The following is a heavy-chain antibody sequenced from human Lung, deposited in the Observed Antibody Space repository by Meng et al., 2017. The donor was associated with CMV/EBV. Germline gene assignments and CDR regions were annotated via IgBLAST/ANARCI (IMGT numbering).Heavy chain of an antibody. Sequence: GSFWGWVRQAPGKGLGWIGEINHSGRTSCNPSLTGRVTVSVDTSKSQFSLKLSSVTAADTAVYYCARLSHKYCSGGSCYSQPRYFDYWGQGTLVTVSS. J-gene: IGHJ4*02. CDR1: GSF. CDR2: INHSGRT. D-gene: IGHD2-15*01. CDR3: ARLSHKYCSGGSCYSQPRYFDY. V-gene: IGHV4-34*01.